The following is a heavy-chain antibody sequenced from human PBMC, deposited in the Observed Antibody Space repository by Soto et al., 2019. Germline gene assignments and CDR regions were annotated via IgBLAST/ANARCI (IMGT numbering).Heavy chain of an antibody. Sequence: EVQLVESGGGLVQPGRSLRLSCAGSGFSLEDYGMHWVRHAPGKGLEWVSGISWDGNNAAYADSVKGRFTISRDNAKNSLYFQMNSLRPEATAFYYCTKAAGTDGIRGVEAWGQGAPVTVSS. D-gene: IGHD6-13*01. CDR1: GFSLEDYG. V-gene: IGHV3-9*01. CDR2: ISWDGNNA. J-gene: IGHJ5*02. CDR3: TKAAGTDGIRGVEA.